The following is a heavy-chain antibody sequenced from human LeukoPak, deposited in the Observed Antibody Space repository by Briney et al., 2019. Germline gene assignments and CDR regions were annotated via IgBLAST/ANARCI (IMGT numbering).Heavy chain of an antibody. V-gene: IGHV4-34*01. Sequence: SETLSLTCAVYGGSFSGYSWSWVRQPPGKGLEWIGEINHSGSTNYNPSLKSRVTISVDTSKNQFSLKLSSVTAADTAVYYCARGPYCSSTSCTENWFDPWRQGTLLTVSS. CDR1: GGSFSGYS. CDR2: INHSGST. J-gene: IGHJ5*02. CDR3: ARGPYCSSTSCTENWFDP. D-gene: IGHD2-2*01.